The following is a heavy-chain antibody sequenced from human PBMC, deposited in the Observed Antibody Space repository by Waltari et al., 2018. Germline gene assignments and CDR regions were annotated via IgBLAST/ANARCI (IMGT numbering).Heavy chain of an antibody. CDR3: ARKVAAAGTSFDYYYGMDV. J-gene: IGHJ6*02. V-gene: IGHV4-59*11. Sequence: QVQLQESGPGLVKPSETLSLTCTVSGGSISSHYWSWIRQPPGKGLEWIGYIYYSGITNYNPSLKSRVTISVDTSKNQFSLKLSSVTAADTAVYYCARKVAAAGTSFDYYYGMDVWGQGTTVTVSS. CDR1: GGSISSHY. CDR2: IYYSGIT. D-gene: IGHD6-13*01.